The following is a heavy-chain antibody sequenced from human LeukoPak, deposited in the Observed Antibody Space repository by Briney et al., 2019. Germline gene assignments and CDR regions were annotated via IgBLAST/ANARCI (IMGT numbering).Heavy chain of an antibody. Sequence: SVKVSCKASGGTFSSYAISWVRQAPGQGLEWMGGIIPIFGTANYAQKFQGRVTITADESTSTAYMELSSLRSEDTAVYYCARAPEHYYYYYYMDVWGKGTTVTISS. J-gene: IGHJ6*03. CDR1: GGTFSSYA. D-gene: IGHD1-14*01. CDR3: ARAPEHYYYYYYMDV. V-gene: IGHV1-69*13. CDR2: IIPIFGTA.